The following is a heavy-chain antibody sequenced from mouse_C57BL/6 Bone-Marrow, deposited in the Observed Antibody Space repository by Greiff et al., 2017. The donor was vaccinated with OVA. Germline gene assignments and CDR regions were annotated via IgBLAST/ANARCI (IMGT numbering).Heavy chain of an antibody. Sequence: QVQLQQSGAELVMPGASVKLSCKASGYTFTSYWMHWVKQRPGQGLEWIGEIDPSDSYTNYNQKFKGKSTLTVDKSSSTAYMQLSSLTSEDSAVYYCARTGLAYWGQGTLVTVSA. CDR2: IDPSDSYT. CDR3: ARTGLAY. V-gene: IGHV1-69*01. D-gene: IGHD2-2*01. CDR1: GYTFTSYW. J-gene: IGHJ3*01.